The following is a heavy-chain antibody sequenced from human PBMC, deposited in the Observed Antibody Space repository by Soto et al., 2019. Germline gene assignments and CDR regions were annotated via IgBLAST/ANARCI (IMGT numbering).Heavy chain of an antibody. D-gene: IGHD6-19*01. Sequence: QVQLVESGGGVVQPGRSLRLSCAASGFTFSSYGMHWVRQAPGKGLERVAVIWYDGSKKYYADSVKGRVTISRDNSKNTLYLQLNSLGAEDTAVYYCARDCAGYSSGWYQRGGFDYWGQGNLVTVSS. V-gene: IGHV3-33*01. CDR1: GFTFSSYG. CDR3: ARDCAGYSSGWYQRGGFDY. CDR2: IWYDGSKK. J-gene: IGHJ4*02.